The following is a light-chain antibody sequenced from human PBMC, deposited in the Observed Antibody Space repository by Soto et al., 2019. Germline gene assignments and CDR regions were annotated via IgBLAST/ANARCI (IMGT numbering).Light chain of an antibody. Sequence: EIVLTQSPATLSLSPGERATLSCRASQSVSSYLGWYQQKRGQAPRLLIYDASNRATGIPARFSGSGSGTDFTLTISSLEPEDFAVYYCQQRSNWPLTFGGGTKLEIK. CDR2: DAS. V-gene: IGKV3-11*01. J-gene: IGKJ4*01. CDR1: QSVSSY. CDR3: QQRSNWPLT.